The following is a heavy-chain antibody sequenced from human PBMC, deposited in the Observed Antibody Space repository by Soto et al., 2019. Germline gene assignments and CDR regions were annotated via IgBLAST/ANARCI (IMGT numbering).Heavy chain of an antibody. V-gene: IGHV4-39*01. CDR3: TSRRYGSSWRDY. CDR2: IYYSGST. J-gene: IGHJ4*02. D-gene: IGHD6-13*01. Sequence: QLQLQESGPGLVKPSETLSLTCIVSGGSISSSNYYWGWIRQPPGKGLEWIGNIYYSGSTYYNPSLKSRVTISVDTPKSQCSLKLSSVTAADTAMYYCTSRRYGSSWRDYWGQGTLVTVSS. CDR1: GGSISSSNYY.